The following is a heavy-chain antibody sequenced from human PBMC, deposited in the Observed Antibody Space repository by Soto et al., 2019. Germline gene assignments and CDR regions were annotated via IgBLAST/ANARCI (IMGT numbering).Heavy chain of an antibody. CDR2: IWYDGSNK. J-gene: IGHJ4*02. CDR1: GFTFSSYG. D-gene: IGHD2-15*01. V-gene: IGHV3-33*01. CDR3: ARGFCSGGSCYQYYFDY. Sequence: PGGSLRLSFAASGFTFSSYGMHWVRQAPGKGLEWVAVIWYDGSNKYYADSVKGRFTISRDNSKNTLYLQMNSLGAEDTAVYYCARGFCSGGSCYQYYFDYWGQGTLVTVPS.